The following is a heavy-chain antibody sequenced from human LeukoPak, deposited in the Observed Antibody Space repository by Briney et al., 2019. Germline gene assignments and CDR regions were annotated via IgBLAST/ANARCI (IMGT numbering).Heavy chain of an antibody. D-gene: IGHD1-26*01. CDR1: GFTFSRYW. J-gene: IGHJ4*02. Sequence: PGGSLRLSCAASGFTFSRYWMHWVRQAPGKGLMWVSLIQSDGSSTRYADSVKGRFTISRDNAKTTLFLQMNSLRADDTAVYYCASALGGQGGHWGQGSLVTVSS. CDR2: IQSDGSST. V-gene: IGHV3-74*01. CDR3: ASALGGQGGH.